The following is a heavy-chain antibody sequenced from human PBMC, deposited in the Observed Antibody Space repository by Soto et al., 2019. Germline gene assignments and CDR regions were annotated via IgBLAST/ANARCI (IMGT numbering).Heavy chain of an antibody. J-gene: IGHJ4*02. D-gene: IGHD6-13*01. CDR2: IYYSGST. V-gene: IGHV4-31*02. Sequence: PSETLSLTCTVSGGSISSSSYYWSWIRQHPGKGLEWIGYIYYSGSTYYNPSLKSRVTISVDASKNQFSLKLSSVTAADTAVYYCARAAMGGSSWPFDYWGQGTLVTVSS. CDR3: ARAAMGGSSWPFDY. CDR1: GGSISSSSYY.